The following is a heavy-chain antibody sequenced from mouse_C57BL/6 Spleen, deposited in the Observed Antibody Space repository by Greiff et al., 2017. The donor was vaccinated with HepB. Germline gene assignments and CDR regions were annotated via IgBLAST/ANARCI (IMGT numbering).Heavy chain of an antibody. D-gene: IGHD2-3*01. CDR3: ARPGDGSPMDY. CDR2: ISSGSSTI. Sequence: EVQVVESGGGLVKPGGSLKLSCAASGFTFSDYGMHWVRQAPEKGLEWVAYISSGSSTIYYADTVKGRITISRDNAKNTLFLQMTSLRSEDTAMYYCARPGDGSPMDYWGQGTSVTVSS. J-gene: IGHJ4*01. V-gene: IGHV5-17*01. CDR1: GFTFSDYG.